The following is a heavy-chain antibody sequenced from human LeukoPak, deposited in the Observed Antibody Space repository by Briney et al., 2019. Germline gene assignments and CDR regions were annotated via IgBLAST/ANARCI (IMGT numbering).Heavy chain of an antibody. V-gene: IGHV1-24*01. CDR2: FDPEDAEV. Sequence: GASVNVSFKVSGNTLTDLSIHWVRQAPEKGLDWMGGFDPEDAEVIYAEKFQDRVTMTEDPSTDTAYLELSSLRSEDTAVYYCAAEGQWSLVHYFNSWGQGTLVTVSS. J-gene: IGHJ4*02. CDR1: GNTLTDLS. CDR3: AAEGQWSLVHYFNS. D-gene: IGHD2-15*01.